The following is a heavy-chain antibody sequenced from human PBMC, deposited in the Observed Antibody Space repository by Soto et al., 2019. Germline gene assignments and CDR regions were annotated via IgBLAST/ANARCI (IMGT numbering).Heavy chain of an antibody. Sequence: GASVKVSCKASGYTFTSYGISWVRQAPGQGLEWMGWISAYNGNTNYAQKLQGRVTMTTDTSTSTAYMELRSLRSEDTAVYYCARGQKITIFGVVIIPVYYYYYMDVWGKGTTVTVSS. D-gene: IGHD3-3*01. CDR2: ISAYNGNT. CDR3: ARGQKITIFGVVIIPVYYYYYMDV. V-gene: IGHV1-18*01. CDR1: GYTFTSYG. J-gene: IGHJ6*03.